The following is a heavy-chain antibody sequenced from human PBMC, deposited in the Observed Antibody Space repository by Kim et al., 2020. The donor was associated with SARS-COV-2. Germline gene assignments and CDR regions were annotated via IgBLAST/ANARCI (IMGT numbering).Heavy chain of an antibody. D-gene: IGHD5-18*01. J-gene: IGHJ4*02. CDR3: ARVGVDTGIQGLFDY. Sequence: SETLSLTCTVSGGSISSGGYYWSWIRQHPGKGLEWIGYIYYSGSTYYNPSLKSRVTISVDTSKNQFSLKLSSVTAADTAVYYCARVGVDTGIQGLFDYWGQGTLVTVSS. CDR1: GGSISSGGYY. CDR2: IYYSGST. V-gene: IGHV4-31*03.